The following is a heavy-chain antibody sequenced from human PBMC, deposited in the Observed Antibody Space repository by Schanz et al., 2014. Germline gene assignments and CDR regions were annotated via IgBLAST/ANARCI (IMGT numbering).Heavy chain of an antibody. CDR2: IWSDGSTK. CDR1: GFAFSVYG. CDR3: ASPSGYSDYGTYFDF. J-gene: IGHJ4*02. Sequence: QVQMVESGGGVVQPGRSLRLSCAASGFAFSVYGMHWAGQAPGKGPEWVAVIWSDGSTKYYADSVKGRFTISRDNSRNTLYLQMNSLRTEDTAVYYCASPSGYSDYGTYFDFWGQGTLVTVSS. V-gene: IGHV3-33*01. D-gene: IGHD5-12*01.